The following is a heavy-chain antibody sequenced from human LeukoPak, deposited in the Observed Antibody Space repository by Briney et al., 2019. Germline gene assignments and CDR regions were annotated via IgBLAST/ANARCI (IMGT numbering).Heavy chain of an antibody. Sequence: GGSLRLSCAASGFTFSSYGMHWVRQAPGKGLEWVTFIRNDGSIKYYADSVKGRFTISRDNSKNTLYLQMNSLRAEDTAVYYCAKDPSWVVPAAMGIYFDYWGQGTLVTVSS. D-gene: IGHD2-2*01. CDR1: GFTFSSYG. CDR2: IRNDGSIK. CDR3: AKDPSWVVPAAMGIYFDY. V-gene: IGHV3-30*02. J-gene: IGHJ4*02.